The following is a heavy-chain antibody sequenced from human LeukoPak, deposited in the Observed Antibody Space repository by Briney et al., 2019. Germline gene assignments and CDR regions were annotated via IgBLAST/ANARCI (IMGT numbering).Heavy chain of an antibody. CDR1: GFTFSSYA. CDR2: ISYDGSNK. Sequence: GGSLRLSCAASGFTFSSYATHWVRQAPGKGLEWVAVISYDGSNKYYADSVKGRFTISRDNSKNTLYLQMNSLRAEDTALYYCAREGGSASFDYWGQGTLVTVSS. J-gene: IGHJ4*02. D-gene: IGHD3-10*01. V-gene: IGHV3-30*04. CDR3: AREGGSASFDY.